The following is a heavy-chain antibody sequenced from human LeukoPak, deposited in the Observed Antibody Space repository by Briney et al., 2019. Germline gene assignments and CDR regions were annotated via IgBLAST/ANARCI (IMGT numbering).Heavy chain of an antibody. CDR1: GFTFSSYA. CDR3: ARDSISADYYYGMDV. V-gene: IGHV3-23*01. J-gene: IGHJ6*02. CDR2: ISGNGGVT. Sequence: GGSLRLSCAASGFTFSSYAMSWVRQAPGKGLEWVSTISGNGGVTYYADSVKGRFTISRDNAKNSLYLQMNSLRAEDTAVYYCARDSISADYYYGMDVWGQGTTVTVSS. D-gene: IGHD2-21*01.